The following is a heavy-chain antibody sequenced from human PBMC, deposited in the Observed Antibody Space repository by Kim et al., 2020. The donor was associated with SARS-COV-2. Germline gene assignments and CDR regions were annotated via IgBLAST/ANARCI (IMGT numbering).Heavy chain of an antibody. V-gene: IGHV1-69*13. CDR1: GGTFSSYA. Sequence: SVKVSCKASGGTFSSYAISWVRQAPGQGLEWMGGIIPIFGTANYAQKLQGRVTITADESTSTAYMELSSLRSEDTAVYYCASQGGTLPLQGLGRLVWDGMDVWGQGTTVTVSS. CDR2: IIPIFGTA. J-gene: IGHJ6*02. CDR3: ASQGGTLPLQGLGRLVWDGMDV. D-gene: IGHD3-16*01.